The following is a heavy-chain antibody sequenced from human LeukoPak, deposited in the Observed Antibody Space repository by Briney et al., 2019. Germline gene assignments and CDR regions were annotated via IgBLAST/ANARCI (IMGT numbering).Heavy chain of an antibody. J-gene: IGHJ4*02. V-gene: IGHV4-34*01. CDR2: INHSGST. CDR1: GHSISSGYY. Sequence: PSETLSLTCTVSGHSISSGYYWSWIRQPPGKGLEWIGEINHSGSTNYNPSLKSRVTISVDTSKNQFSLKLSSVTAADTAVYYCARGPGSSWDDSTDYWGQGTLVTVSS. D-gene: IGHD6-13*01. CDR3: ARGPGSSWDDSTDY.